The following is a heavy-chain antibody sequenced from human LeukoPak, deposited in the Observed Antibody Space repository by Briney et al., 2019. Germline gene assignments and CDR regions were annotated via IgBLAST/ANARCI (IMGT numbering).Heavy chain of an antibody. D-gene: IGHD5-18*01. J-gene: IGHJ4*02. CDR1: GFTVSSNY. V-gene: IGHV3-53*01. CDR2: IYSGGST. Sequence: GGSLRLSCAASGFTVSSNYMSWVRQAPGKGLEWVSVIYSGGSTYYADSVKGRFTISRDNSKNTLYLQMNSLRAEDTAVYYCARDRDGDTYFDYWGQGTLVTVSS. CDR3: ARDRDGDTYFDY.